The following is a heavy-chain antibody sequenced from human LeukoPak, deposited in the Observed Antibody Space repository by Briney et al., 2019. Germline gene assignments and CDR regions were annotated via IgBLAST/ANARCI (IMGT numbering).Heavy chain of an antibody. CDR3: ARVGVDYSSGWYLGDY. CDR1: GFTFSSYS. D-gene: IGHD6-19*01. CDR2: ISGSSSTI. J-gene: IGHJ4*02. V-gene: IGHV3-48*04. Sequence: GGSLRLSCAASGFTFSSYSMNWVRQAPGKGLEWVSYISGSSSTIYYADSVKGRFTISRDNAKNSLYLQMNSLRAEDTAVYYCARVGVDYSSGWYLGDYWGQGTLVTVSS.